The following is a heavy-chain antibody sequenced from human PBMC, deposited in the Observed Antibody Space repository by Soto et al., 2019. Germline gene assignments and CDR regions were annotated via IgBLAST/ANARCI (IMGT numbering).Heavy chain of an antibody. V-gene: IGHV3-30*18. J-gene: IGHJ6*02. CDR2: ISYDGSNK. Sequence: GGSLRLSCAASGFTFSSYCMHWVRQPPGEGLEWVAVISYDGSNKYYADSVKGRFTISRDNSKNTLYLQMNSLRAEDTAVYYCAKERAVRGVIGYYYYGMDVWGQGTTVTVSS. D-gene: IGHD3-10*01. CDR1: GFTFSSYC. CDR3: AKERAVRGVIGYYYYGMDV.